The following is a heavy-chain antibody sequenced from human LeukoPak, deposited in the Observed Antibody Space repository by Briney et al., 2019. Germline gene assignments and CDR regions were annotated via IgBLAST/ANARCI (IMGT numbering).Heavy chain of an antibody. CDR3: ARGRLGIAAAGDAFDI. CDR1: GFTFSSYW. J-gene: IGHJ3*02. D-gene: IGHD6-13*01. V-gene: IGHV3-74*01. CDR2: INSDGSST. Sequence: GGSLRLSCAASGFTFSSYWMHWVRQAPGKGLVWVSRINSDGSSTSYADSVKGRFTISRDNAKNSLYLQMNSLRAEDTAVYYCARGRLGIAAAGDAFDIWGQGTMVTVSS.